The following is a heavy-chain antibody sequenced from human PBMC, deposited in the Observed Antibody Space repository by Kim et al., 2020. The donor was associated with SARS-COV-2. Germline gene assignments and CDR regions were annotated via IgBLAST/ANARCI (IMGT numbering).Heavy chain of an antibody. CDR2: IWYDENKR. D-gene: IGHD6-13*01. J-gene: IGHJ5*01. Sequence: GGSLRLSCAASGINFRNYAMHWVRQAPGKGLEWVALIWYDENKRSYIDSVRGRFTISRDNSTNTLYLEMHSLRADDTAVYYCAKGAEYSSRSSHELGVSWFESWGQGTLVTVSS. CDR1: GINFRNYA. CDR3: AKGAEYSSRSSHELGVSWFES. V-gene: IGHV3-33*03.